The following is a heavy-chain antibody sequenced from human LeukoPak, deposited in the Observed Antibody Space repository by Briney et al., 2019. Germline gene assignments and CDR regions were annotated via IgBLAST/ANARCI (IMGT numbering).Heavy chain of an antibody. CDR3: ARDKSVYYDTSGSRFDY. CDR2: INQDGSER. CDR1: QFTFTSYW. J-gene: IGHJ4*02. Sequence: GGSLRLSCAASQFTFTSYWMSWVRQAPGKGLEWVANINQDGSERHYVDSVKGRFTISRDNAKSSLYLQMNSLRAEDTAVYHCARDKSVYYDTSGSRFDYWGQGTLVTVSS. D-gene: IGHD3-22*01. V-gene: IGHV3-7*01.